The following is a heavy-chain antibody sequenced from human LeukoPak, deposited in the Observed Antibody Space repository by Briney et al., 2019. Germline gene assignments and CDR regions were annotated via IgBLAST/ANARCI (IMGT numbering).Heavy chain of an antibody. CDR2: IYSASST. D-gene: IGHD5/OR15-5a*01. CDR3: ARVYDSYYAFDI. Sequence: GGSLRLSCAASGFTVSSNYMSWVRQAPGKGLEWVSIIYSASSTYYADSVKGRFTISRDNSKNTLYLQMNSLRAEDTAVYYCARVYDSYYAFDIWGQGTLVTVSS. J-gene: IGHJ3*02. CDR1: GFTVSSNY. V-gene: IGHV3-66*02.